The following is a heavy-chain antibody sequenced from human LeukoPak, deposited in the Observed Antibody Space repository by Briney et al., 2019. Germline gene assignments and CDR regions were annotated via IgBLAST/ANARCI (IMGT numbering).Heavy chain of an antibody. D-gene: IGHD1-1*01. CDR1: GGSISSSSYY. J-gene: IGHJ6*03. Sequence: SETLSLTCTVSGGSISSSSYYWGWIRQPPGKGLEWIGSIYYSGSTYYNPSLKGRVTMSVDTSKNQFSLKLSSVTAADTAVYYCAREGLGNWATPLDYYYYMDVWGKGTTVTVSS. CDR3: AREGLGNWATPLDYYYYMDV. CDR2: IYYSGST. V-gene: IGHV4-39*07.